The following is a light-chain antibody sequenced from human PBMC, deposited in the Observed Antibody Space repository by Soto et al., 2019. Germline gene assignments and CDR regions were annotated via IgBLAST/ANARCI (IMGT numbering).Light chain of an antibody. V-gene: IGKV3-11*01. CDR1: QSVSSY. CDR2: DAS. J-gene: IGKJ4*01. CDR3: QQRSNWLVT. Sequence: EIVLTQSPATLSLSPGERATLSCRASQSVSSYLAWYQQKPGQAPRLLIYDASNRATGIPARFSGSGSGTDFTLTISSLEPEDFAVYYCQQRSNWLVTVGGGTKVEIK.